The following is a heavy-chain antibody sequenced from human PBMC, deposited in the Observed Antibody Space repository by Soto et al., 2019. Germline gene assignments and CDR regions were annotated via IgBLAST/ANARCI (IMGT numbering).Heavy chain of an antibody. J-gene: IGHJ4*02. D-gene: IGHD1-26*01. CDR1: GGAISNSNW. CDR3: AHRPIVGAAI. CDR2: NFHSWST. Sequence: QVQLQESGPGLVKPSGTLFLTCAVFGGAISNSNWWTWVRQPPGKGLDWIGENFHSWSTNYNSSLTGRVTISVDKANNQFPLTLSSVGAAETAVYYCAHRPIVGAAIWGQGTLVTGSS. V-gene: IGHV4-4*02.